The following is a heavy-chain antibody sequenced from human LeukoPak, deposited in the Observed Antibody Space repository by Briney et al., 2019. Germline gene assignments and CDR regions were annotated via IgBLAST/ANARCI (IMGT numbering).Heavy chain of an antibody. CDR3: AKAAGRGYNYGDYFDY. Sequence: GRSLRLSCAASGFTFSSYAMSWVRQAPGKGLEWVSAISGSGGSTYYADSVKGRFTISRDNSKNTLYLQMNSLRAEDTAVYYCAKAAGRGYNYGDYFDYWGQGTLVTVSS. V-gene: IGHV3-23*01. J-gene: IGHJ4*02. CDR1: GFTFSSYA. CDR2: ISGSGGST. D-gene: IGHD5-18*01.